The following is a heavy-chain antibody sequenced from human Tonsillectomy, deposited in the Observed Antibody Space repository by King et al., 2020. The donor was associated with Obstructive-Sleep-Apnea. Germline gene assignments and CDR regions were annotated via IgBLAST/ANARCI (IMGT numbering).Heavy chain of an antibody. J-gene: IGHJ2*01. Sequence: VQLQESGPGLVKPSETLSLTCTISGASISHTGSYWAWIRQPPGKGLEWMGCIYYTGTTYDNPALKSRVAISVDTPKSKFSLRRNSVTAADTAVYYCAGQPYYSASGTHYNVHGYFFVWGRGTLVTVSS. V-gene: IGHV4-39*01. CDR3: AGQPYYSASGTHYNVHGYFFV. CDR2: IYYTGTT. CDR1: GASISHTGSY. D-gene: IGHD3-10*01.